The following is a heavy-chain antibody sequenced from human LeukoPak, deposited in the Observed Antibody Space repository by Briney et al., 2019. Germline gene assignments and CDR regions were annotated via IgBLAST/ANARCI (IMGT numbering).Heavy chain of an antibody. Sequence: GGSLRLSCAASGFTFSSYAMHWVRQAPGKGLEYVSAISSNGGSTYYANSVKGRFTISRDNSKNTLYLQMGSLRAEDMAVYYCARGVSSSWYNYWGQGTLVTVSS. V-gene: IGHV3-64*01. J-gene: IGHJ4*02. CDR3: ARGVSSSWYNY. D-gene: IGHD6-13*01. CDR2: ISSNGGST. CDR1: GFTFSSYA.